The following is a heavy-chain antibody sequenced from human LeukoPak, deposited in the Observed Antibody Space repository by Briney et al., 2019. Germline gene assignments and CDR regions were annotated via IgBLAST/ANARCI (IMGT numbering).Heavy chain of an antibody. V-gene: IGHV1-2*04. CDR1: GYTFTGYY. J-gene: IGHJ4*02. CDR3: ARSLYCSSTSCYLLDY. Sequence: ASVKVSCKASGYTFTGYYMHWVRQAPGQGLEWMGWINPNSGGTNYAQKFQGWVTMTRDTSISTAYMELSRLRSDDTAVYYCARSLYCSSTSCYLLDYWGQGTLVTVSS. D-gene: IGHD2-2*01. CDR2: INPNSGGT.